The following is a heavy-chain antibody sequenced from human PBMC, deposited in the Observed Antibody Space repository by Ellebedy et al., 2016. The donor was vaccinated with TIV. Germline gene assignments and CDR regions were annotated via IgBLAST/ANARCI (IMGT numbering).Heavy chain of an antibody. CDR3: AREVGGGGAY. Sequence: GGSLRLXXAASGFTFSSYWMHWVRQAPGKGLEWVANIKQDGSVKKYVDSVKGRFTISRDNGKNSLYLQMNGLRGEDTAVYYCAREVGGGGAYWGQGTLVTVSS. J-gene: IGHJ4*02. V-gene: IGHV3-7*01. CDR2: IKQDGSVK. D-gene: IGHD2-21*01. CDR1: GFTFSSYW.